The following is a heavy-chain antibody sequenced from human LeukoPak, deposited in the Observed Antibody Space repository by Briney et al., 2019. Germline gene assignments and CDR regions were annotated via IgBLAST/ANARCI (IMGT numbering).Heavy chain of an antibody. J-gene: IGHJ1*01. V-gene: IGHV3-74*01. D-gene: IGHD3-22*01. CDR1: GFSFSSYW. CDR2: IKSDGSST. CDR3: AKEEGYYYDSGGYYVEYFQH. Sequence: GGSLRLSCAASGFSFSSYWMHWVRQAPGKGLVWVSRIKSDGSSTSYADSVKGRFTFSRDNSKNTLYLQMNSLRAEDTAVYYCAKEEGYYYDSGGYYVEYFQHWGQGTLVTVSS.